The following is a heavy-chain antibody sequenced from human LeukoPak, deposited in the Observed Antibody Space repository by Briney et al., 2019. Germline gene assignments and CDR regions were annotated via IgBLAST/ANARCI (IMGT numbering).Heavy chain of an antibody. Sequence: PGGSLRLSCAASGLTLSNSGIHWVRQAPGKGLEWVAVVWHDGINKYYGDSVKGRFTISRDNSKNTVSLQMNSLRAEDTAVYYCTNTRGQWLLDVWGKGTTVIVSS. CDR3: TNTRGQWLLDV. J-gene: IGHJ6*04. CDR2: VWHDGINK. V-gene: IGHV3-33*06. D-gene: IGHD3-22*01. CDR1: GLTLSNSG.